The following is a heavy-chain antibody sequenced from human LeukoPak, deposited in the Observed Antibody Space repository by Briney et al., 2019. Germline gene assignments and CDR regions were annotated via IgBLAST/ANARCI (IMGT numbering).Heavy chain of an antibody. V-gene: IGHV3-21*01. CDR3: ARGGYGDYDAFDI. D-gene: IGHD4-17*01. J-gene: IGHJ3*02. Sequence: GGSLRLSCAASGFTFSSYSMNWVRQAPGKGLEWVSSISSSSSYIYYADSVKGRFTISRDNAKNSLYLQMNSLRAEDTAVYYCARGGYGDYDAFDIWGQGTMVTVSS. CDR2: ISSSSSYI. CDR1: GFTFSSYS.